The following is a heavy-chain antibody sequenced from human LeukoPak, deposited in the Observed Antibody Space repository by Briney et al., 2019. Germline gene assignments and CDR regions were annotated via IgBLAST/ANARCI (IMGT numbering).Heavy chain of an antibody. J-gene: IGHJ4*02. CDR1: GYSISGGYY. Sequence: SETLSLTCAVSGYSISGGYYCGWIRQPPGKGLEWIGSIYHSGSTYYNPSLKSRVTISVDTSKNQFSLKLSSVTAADTAVYYCARCSSSSVRLIDYWGQGTLVTVSS. D-gene: IGHD6-6*01. CDR2: IYHSGST. V-gene: IGHV4-38-2*01. CDR3: ARCSSSSVRLIDY.